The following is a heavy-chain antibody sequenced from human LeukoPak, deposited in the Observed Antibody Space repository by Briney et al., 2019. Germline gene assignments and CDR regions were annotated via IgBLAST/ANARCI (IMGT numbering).Heavy chain of an antibody. V-gene: IGHV1-8*03. CDR3: ARGGYSTGWYSPLYFDL. CDR1: PYAFTNYD. D-gene: IGHD6-19*01. Sequence: ASVKVSCKASPYAFTNYDISWVRQATGQGLEWMGSMNTYTGNTGYAQKFQGRVTITRNTSISTAYMQLSRLRSEDTAVYYCARGGYSTGWYSPLYFDLWGRGTLVTVSS. J-gene: IGHJ2*01. CDR2: MNTYTGNT.